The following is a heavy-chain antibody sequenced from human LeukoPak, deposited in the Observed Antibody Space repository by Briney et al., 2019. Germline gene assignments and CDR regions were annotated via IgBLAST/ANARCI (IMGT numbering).Heavy chain of an antibody. J-gene: IGHJ5*02. V-gene: IGHV4-59*01. CDR1: GGSISSYY. CDR2: IYYSGST. CDR3: ARDLLGSGFDP. D-gene: IGHD2/OR15-2a*01. Sequence: SETLSLTCTVSGGSISSYYWSWIRQPPGKGLEWIGYIYYSGSTNYNPSLKSRVTISVDMSKNQFSLKLSSVTAADTAVYYCARDLLGSGFDPWGQGTLVTVSS.